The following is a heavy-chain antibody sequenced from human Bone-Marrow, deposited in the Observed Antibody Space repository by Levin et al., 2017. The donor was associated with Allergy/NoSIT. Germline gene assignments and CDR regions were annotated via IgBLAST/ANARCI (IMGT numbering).Heavy chain of an antibody. D-gene: IGHD1-26*01. CDR3: AKDRGGGATDY. CDR1: GFTFSSYG. Sequence: GESLKISCAASGFTFSSYGMHWVRQAPGKGLEWVAVISYDGSNKYYADSVKGRFTISRDNSKNTLYLQMNSLRAEDTAVYYCAKDRGGGATDYWGQGTLVTVSS. J-gene: IGHJ4*02. V-gene: IGHV3-30*18. CDR2: ISYDGSNK.